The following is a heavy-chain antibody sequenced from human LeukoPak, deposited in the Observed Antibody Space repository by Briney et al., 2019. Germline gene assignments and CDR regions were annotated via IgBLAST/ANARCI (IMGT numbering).Heavy chain of an antibody. D-gene: IGHD5-18*01. V-gene: IGHV1-2*06. CDR3: ARDVGYSYGGVWHKYFDS. CDR1: GYTFINYY. Sequence: GASVKVSCKASGYTFINYYLHWVRQAPGQGLEWMGHIDPNSGGTRFAQKFQGRVTMTRDTSTSSIYMELSSLIFDDTAVYYCARDVGYSYGGVWHKYFDSWGRGTLVTVPS. J-gene: IGHJ4*01. CDR2: IDPNSGGT.